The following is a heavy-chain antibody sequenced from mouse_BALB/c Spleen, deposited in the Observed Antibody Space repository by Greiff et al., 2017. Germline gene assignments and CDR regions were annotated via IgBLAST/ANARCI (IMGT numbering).Heavy chain of an antibody. CDR1: GYTFTSYW. D-gene: IGHD2-4*01. Sequence: QVQLQQPGAELVRPGASVKLSCKASGYTFTSYWINWVKQRPGQGLEWIGNIYPSDSYTNYNQKFKDKATLTVDKSSSTAYMQLSSPTSEDSAVYYCTRFPYDYDEGYFDYWGQGTTLTVSS. J-gene: IGHJ2*01. CDR3: TRFPYDYDEGYFDY. CDR2: IYPSDSYT. V-gene: IGHV1-69*02.